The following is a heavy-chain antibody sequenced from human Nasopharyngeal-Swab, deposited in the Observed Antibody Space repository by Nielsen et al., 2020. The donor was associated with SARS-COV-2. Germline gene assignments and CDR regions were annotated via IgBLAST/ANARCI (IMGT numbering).Heavy chain of an antibody. CDR2: ISSSSSYT. V-gene: IGHV3-11*06. D-gene: IGHD6-19*01. J-gene: IGHJ4*02. CDR1: GFTFSDYY. CDR3: ARDLSSGWYGSFDY. Sequence: GGSLRLSCAASGFTFSDYYMSWIRQAPGKGLEWVSYISSSSSYTNYADSVKGRFTISRDNAKNSLYLQMNSLGAEDTAVYYCARDLSSGWYGSFDYWGQGTLVTVSS.